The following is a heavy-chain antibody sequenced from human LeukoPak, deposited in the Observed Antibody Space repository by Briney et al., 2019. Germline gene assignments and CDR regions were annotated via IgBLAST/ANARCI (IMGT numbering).Heavy chain of an antibody. CDR3: ARVPRYYDSSGYYSEDAFDI. CDR1: GGSISSSSYY. V-gene: IGHV4-39*07. D-gene: IGHD3-22*01. CDR2: IYYSGST. J-gene: IGHJ3*02. Sequence: PSETLSLTCTVSGGSISSSSYYWGWIRQPPGKGLEWIGSIYYSGSTYYNPSLKSRVTMSVDTSENQFSLKLSSVTAADTAVYYCARVPRYYDSSGYYSEDAFDIWGQGTMVTVSS.